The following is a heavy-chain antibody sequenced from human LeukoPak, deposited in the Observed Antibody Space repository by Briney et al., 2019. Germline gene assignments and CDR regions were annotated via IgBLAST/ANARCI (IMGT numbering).Heavy chain of an antibody. V-gene: IGHV3-21*01. CDR3: ARDGELMVGATGDDFDI. J-gene: IGHJ3*02. Sequence: GGSLRLSCAASGFTFSSYSMNWVRQAPGKGLEWVSSISSSSYIYYADSVKGRFTISRDNAKNSLYLQMNSLIAEDTAVYYCARDGELMVGATGDDFDIWGQGTMVTVSS. D-gene: IGHD1-26*01. CDR1: GFTFSSYS. CDR2: ISSSSYI.